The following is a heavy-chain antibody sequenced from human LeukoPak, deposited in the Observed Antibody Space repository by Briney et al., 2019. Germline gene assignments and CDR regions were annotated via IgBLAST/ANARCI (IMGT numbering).Heavy chain of an antibody. J-gene: IGHJ4*02. V-gene: IGHV3-53*01. Sequence: GGSLRLSCAVSGFTVTDNYMSWVRQAPGKGLQWVSVVYPDGRTYYADSVKGRFTISRNNSRNTLLLQLNSLRADDTAVYYCARTNPVYGDYDYWGQGTLVTVSS. CDR1: GFTVTDNY. CDR2: VYPDGRT. D-gene: IGHD4-17*01. CDR3: ARTNPVYGDYDY.